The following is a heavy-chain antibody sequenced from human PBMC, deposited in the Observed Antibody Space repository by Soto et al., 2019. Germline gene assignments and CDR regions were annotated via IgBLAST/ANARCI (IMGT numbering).Heavy chain of an antibody. CDR1: GGTFGSYA. D-gene: IGHD6-6*01. V-gene: IGHV1-69*13. J-gene: IGHJ4*02. Sequence: SVKVSCKASGGTFGSYAISWVRQAPGQGLEWMGGIIPIFGTANYAQKFQGRVTITAVESTSTAYMELSGLRSEDTAVYYCARAAAKQIVLDFQYYFDYWGKGTRVTVSS. CDR3: ARAAAKQIVLDFQYYFDY. CDR2: IIPIFGTA.